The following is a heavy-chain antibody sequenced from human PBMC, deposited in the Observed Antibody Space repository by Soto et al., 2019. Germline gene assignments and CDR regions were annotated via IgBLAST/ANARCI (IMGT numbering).Heavy chain of an antibody. Sequence: LRLSCAASGFIFKMYWMHWVRQTPGKGLVWISRIYNDGSYTDYADSVRGRFTIFRDNVNDTLYLQMNNLRAEDSAVYYCAKDAPGSGWLSDYWGQGTLVTVSS. V-gene: IGHV3-74*01. CDR1: GFIFKMYW. CDR3: AKDAPGSGWLSDY. J-gene: IGHJ4*02. D-gene: IGHD3-22*01. CDR2: IYNDGSYT.